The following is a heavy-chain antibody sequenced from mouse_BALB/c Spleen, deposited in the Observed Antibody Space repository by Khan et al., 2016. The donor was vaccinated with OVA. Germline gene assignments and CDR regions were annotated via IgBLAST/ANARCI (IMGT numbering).Heavy chain of an antibody. CDR3: ARQPYYHYYIMDY. Sequence: VELVESGPGLVAPSQSLSITCTISGFSLTNYGVHWVRQPPGKGLEWLVVIWSDGSTTYNSALKSRLSISKDTSKSQVFLKMNSLQTDDTAVYYCARQPYYHYYIMDYWGQGTSVTVSS. V-gene: IGHV2-6-1*01. D-gene: IGHD2-10*01. CDR2: IWSDGST. CDR1: GFSLTNYG. J-gene: IGHJ4*01.